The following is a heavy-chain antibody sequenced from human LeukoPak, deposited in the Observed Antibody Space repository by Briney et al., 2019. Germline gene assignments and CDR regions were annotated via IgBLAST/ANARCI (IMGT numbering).Heavy chain of an antibody. CDR2: IYYSGST. Sequence: SGTLSLTCAVSGGSITSSNWWSWVRQPPGQGLEWIGSIYYSGSTYYNPSLKSRVTISVDTSKNQFSLKLSSVSAADTAEYYCARHHRPYSTFDYWGQGTLVTVSS. V-gene: IGHV4-4*02. CDR3: ARHHRPYSTFDY. D-gene: IGHD2/OR15-2a*01. CDR1: GGSITSSNW. J-gene: IGHJ4*02.